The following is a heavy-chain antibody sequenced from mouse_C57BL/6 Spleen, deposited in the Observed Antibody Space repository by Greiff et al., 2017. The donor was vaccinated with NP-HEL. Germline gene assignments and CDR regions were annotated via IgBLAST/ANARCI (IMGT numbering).Heavy chain of an antibody. CDR1: GYTFTSYW. Sequence: VQLQQSGAELVMPGASVKLSCKASGYTFTSYWMHWVKQRPGQGLEWIGEIDPSDSYTNYNQKFKGKSTLTVDKSSSTAYMQLSSLTSEDSAVYYCARLWAEGFDYWGQSTTLTVSS. CDR3: ARLWAEGFDY. D-gene: IGHD4-1*01. J-gene: IGHJ2*01. CDR2: IDPSDSYT. V-gene: IGHV1-69*01.